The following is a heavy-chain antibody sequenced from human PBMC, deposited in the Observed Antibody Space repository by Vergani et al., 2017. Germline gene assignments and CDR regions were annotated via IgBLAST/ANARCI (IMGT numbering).Heavy chain of an antibody. Sequence: QVQLVESGGGVVQPGRSLRLSCAASGFTFSSYGMHWVRQAPGKGLEWVAVIWYDGSNKYYADSVKGRFTISRDNSKNTLYLQMNSLRAEDTAVYYCASGAMYYDFWSGYLDVWGKGATVTVSS. CDR2: IWYDGSNK. CDR1: GFTFSSYG. J-gene: IGHJ6*04. D-gene: IGHD3-3*01. V-gene: IGHV3-33*01. CDR3: ASGAMYYDFWSGYLDV.